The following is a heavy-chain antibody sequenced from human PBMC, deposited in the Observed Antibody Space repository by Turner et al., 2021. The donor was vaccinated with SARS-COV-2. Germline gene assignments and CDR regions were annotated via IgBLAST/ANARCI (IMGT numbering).Heavy chain of an antibody. CDR1: GLTFSSYA. J-gene: IGHJ1*01. D-gene: IGHD3-22*01. CDR3: ARECYDSSGCAEYFQH. V-gene: IGHV3-30*04. CDR2: ISYDGRNN. Sequence: QVQLVESGGGVVQPGRSLRLSCAASGLTFSSYAMHWVRQAPGKGLEWVAVISYDGRNNYYADSVKGRFTISRDNSKNTLYLQMNSLRAEDTAVYYCARECYDSSGCAEYFQHWGQGTLVTVSS.